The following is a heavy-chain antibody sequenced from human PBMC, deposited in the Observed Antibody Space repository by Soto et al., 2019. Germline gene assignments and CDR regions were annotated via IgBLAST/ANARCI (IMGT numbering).Heavy chain of an antibody. D-gene: IGHD6-6*01. Sequence: PSQTLSLTCAISGDSVSSNSAAWNWIRQSPSRGLEWLGRTYYRSKWYNDYAVSVKSRITINPDTSKNQFSLQLNSVTPEDTAVYYCTRDQQYSSSSWGDYYYYGMDVWGQGTTVTVSS. CDR3: TRDQQYSSSSWGDYYYYGMDV. V-gene: IGHV6-1*01. CDR1: GDSVSSNSAA. J-gene: IGHJ6*02. CDR2: TYYRSKWYN.